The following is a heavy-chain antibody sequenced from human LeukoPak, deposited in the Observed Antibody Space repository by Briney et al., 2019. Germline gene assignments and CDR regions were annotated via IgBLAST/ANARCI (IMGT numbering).Heavy chain of an antibody. J-gene: IGHJ4*02. Sequence: GGSLRLSCAVSGFTFRSYAMSWVRQAPGKGLEWVSAISGSGDSTSYADSVKGRFSVSRDNSKNTLHLQMNSLSAEDTALYYCARNISSGWYVDYWGQGTLVTVSS. V-gene: IGHV3-23*01. CDR3: ARNISSGWYVDY. CDR2: ISGSGDST. CDR1: GFTFRSYA. D-gene: IGHD6-19*01.